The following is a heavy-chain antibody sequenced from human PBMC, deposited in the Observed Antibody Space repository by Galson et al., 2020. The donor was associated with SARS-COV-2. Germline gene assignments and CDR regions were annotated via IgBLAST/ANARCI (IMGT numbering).Heavy chain of an antibody. D-gene: IGHD3-22*01. CDR1: GYTLTELS. Sequence: GESLKISCKVSGYTLTELSMHWVRQAPGKGLEWMGGFDPEDGETIYAQKFQGRVTMTEDTSTDTAYMELSSLRSEDTAVYYCATAIVVVGTPTDYYYYYGMDVWGQGTTVTVSS. CDR3: ATAIVVVGTPTDYYYYYGMDV. V-gene: IGHV1-24*01. J-gene: IGHJ6*02. CDR2: FDPEDGET.